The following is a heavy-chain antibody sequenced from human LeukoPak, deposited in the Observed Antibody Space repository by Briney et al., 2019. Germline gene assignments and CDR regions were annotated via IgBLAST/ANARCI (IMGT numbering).Heavy chain of an antibody. CDR3: AKEYCSGGSCYGMDV. CDR1: GFTFSSYA. CDR2: ISGSGGST. Sequence: LPGGSLRLSCAASGFTFSSYAMSWVRQAPGKGLEWVSAISGSGGSTYYADSVKGRFTISRDNSKNTLYLQMNSLRAEDTAIYYCAKEYCSGGSCYGMDVWGQGTTVTVSS. J-gene: IGHJ6*02. D-gene: IGHD2-15*01. V-gene: IGHV3-23*01.